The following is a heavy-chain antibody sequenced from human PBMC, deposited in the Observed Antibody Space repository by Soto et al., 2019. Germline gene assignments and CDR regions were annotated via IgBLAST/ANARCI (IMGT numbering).Heavy chain of an antibody. CDR2: IYYSGST. CDR1: GGSISSYY. Sequence: SETLSLTCTVSGGSISSYYWSWIRQPPGKGLEWIGYIYYSGSTNYNPSLKSRVTISVDTSKNQFSLKLSSVTAADTAVYYCARDPEGGSWYGMDVWGQGTTVTVSS. V-gene: IGHV4-59*01. D-gene: IGHD6-13*01. CDR3: ARDPEGGSWYGMDV. J-gene: IGHJ6*02.